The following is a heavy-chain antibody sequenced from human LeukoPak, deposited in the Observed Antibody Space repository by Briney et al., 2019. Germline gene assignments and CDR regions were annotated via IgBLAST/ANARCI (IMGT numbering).Heavy chain of an antibody. CDR2: IRTKANNYAT. CDR3: ARHGTSVTTSI. J-gene: IGHJ4*02. V-gene: IGHV3-73*01. Sequence: PGGSVRLSCAASGFTFSGSTVHWVRQASGKGLDWVGHIRTKANNYATAYAASVKGRFTISRDDSKNTAYLEMNSLKTEDTAVYYCARHGTSVTTSIWGQGTLVSVSS. D-gene: IGHD4-17*01. CDR1: GFTFSGST.